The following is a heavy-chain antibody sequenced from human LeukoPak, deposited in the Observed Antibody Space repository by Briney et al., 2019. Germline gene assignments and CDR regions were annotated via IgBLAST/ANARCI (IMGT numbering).Heavy chain of an antibody. Sequence: NPAEALSLSCTVSGDSISSSRYYWGWIGQPPGKELEWIGSIYYSGSTYYNPSLSSRVTISVDTSKNQFYLKLCSVTAADTAVYYWARDYLGGNPDAFDIWGQGTMVTVSS. J-gene: IGHJ3*02. CDR3: ARDYLGGNPDAFDI. CDR1: GDSISSSRYY. CDR2: IYYSGST. D-gene: IGHD4-23*01. V-gene: IGHV4-39*07.